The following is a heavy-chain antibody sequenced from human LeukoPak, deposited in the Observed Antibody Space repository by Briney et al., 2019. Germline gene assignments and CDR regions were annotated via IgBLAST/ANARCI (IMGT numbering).Heavy chain of an antibody. D-gene: IGHD1/OR15-1a*01. CDR1: GGTFSSYA. V-gene: IGHV1-69*13. CDR3: ARDPSHSELVQDY. J-gene: IGHJ4*02. Sequence: SVKVSCKASGGTFSSYAISWVRQAPGRGLEWMGGIIPIFGTANYAQKFQGRVTITADESTSTAYMELSSLRSEDTAVYYCARDPSHSELVQDYWGQGTLVTVSS. CDR2: IIPIFGTA.